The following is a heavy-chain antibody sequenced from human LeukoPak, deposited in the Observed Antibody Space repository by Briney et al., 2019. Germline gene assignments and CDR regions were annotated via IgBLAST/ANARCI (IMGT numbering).Heavy chain of an antibody. J-gene: IGHJ4*02. V-gene: IGHV4-34*01. D-gene: IGHD3-10*01. Sequence: PSETLSLTCAVYGGSFSGYYWSWIRQPPGKGLEWIGEINHSGSTNYNPSLKSRVTISVDKSKNQFSLKLSSVTAADTAVYYCARNLLFDRYFDYWGQGTLVTVSS. CDR1: GGSFSGYY. CDR2: INHSGST. CDR3: ARNLLFDRYFDY.